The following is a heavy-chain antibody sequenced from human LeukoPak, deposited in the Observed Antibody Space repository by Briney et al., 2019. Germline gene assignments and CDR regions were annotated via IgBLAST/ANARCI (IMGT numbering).Heavy chain of an antibody. J-gene: IGHJ5*02. CDR2: IQQHGSET. V-gene: IGHV3-7*01. D-gene: IGHD6-13*01. CDR1: GFTFSNYW. Sequence: QPGGSLRLSCEGSGFTFSNYWMSWVRQAPGKGLEWVANIQQHGSETYYGDSVKGRFTISRDNAKNSLYLQMNSLRAEDTAVYYCAREVSSSWLPNWFDPWGQGTLVTVSS. CDR3: AREVSSSWLPNWFDP.